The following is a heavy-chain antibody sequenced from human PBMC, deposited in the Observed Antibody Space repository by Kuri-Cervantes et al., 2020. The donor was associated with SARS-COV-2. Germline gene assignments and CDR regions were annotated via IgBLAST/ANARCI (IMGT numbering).Heavy chain of an antibody. J-gene: IGHJ4*02. CDR3: VRDGTVSLFDY. V-gene: IGHV1-2*02. CDR2: INPNSGGT. Sequence: ASVKVSCKASGYTFTDYYMHWVRQAPGQGLEWMGWINPNSGGTNYAQNFQGRVTMTTDTSASTAYMELRSLRSDDTAVYYCVRDGTVSLFDYWGQGTLVTVSS. D-gene: IGHD1-1*01. CDR1: GYTFTDYY.